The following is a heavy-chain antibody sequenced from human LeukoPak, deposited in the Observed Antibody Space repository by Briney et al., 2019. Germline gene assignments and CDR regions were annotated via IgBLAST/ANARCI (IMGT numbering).Heavy chain of an antibody. CDR2: IKSDGST. CDR3: ARAPSEIGGYYPEYFRH. Sequence: GGSLRLSCAASGFTFSTYWMHWVRQAPGKGLVWVSRIKSDGSTNYADSVKGRFTISRDNANNTLSLQMHSLRPEDTGVYYCARAPSEIGGYYPEYFRHWGQGTLVTVSS. CDR1: GFTFSTYW. D-gene: IGHD3-22*01. V-gene: IGHV3-74*01. J-gene: IGHJ1*01.